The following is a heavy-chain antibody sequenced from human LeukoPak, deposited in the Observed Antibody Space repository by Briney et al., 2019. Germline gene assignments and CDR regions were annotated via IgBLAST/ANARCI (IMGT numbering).Heavy chain of an antibody. J-gene: IGHJ4*02. CDR3: ATVASGSYSYFDY. V-gene: IGHV1-46*01. D-gene: IGHD1-26*01. CDR1: GYTLTSYY. Sequence: GASVKVSCKASGYTLTSYYMHWVRQAPGQGREWMGRINPRGGSTSYAQKFQGRVTMTRDTSTSTVYMELSSLRSEDTAVYYCATVASGSYSYFDYWGQGTLVTVSS. CDR2: INPRGGST.